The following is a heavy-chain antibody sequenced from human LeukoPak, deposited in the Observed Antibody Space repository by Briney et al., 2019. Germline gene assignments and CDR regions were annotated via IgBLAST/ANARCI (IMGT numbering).Heavy chain of an antibody. CDR3: ARNYYYYMDV. CDR2: IYSGGTT. V-gene: IGHV3-53*01. J-gene: IGHJ6*03. CDR1: GFTVSSNY. Sequence: PGGSLRLSCAVSGFTVSSNYMSWVRQAPGKGLEWVSVIYSGGTTYYADSVKGRFTISRDNAKNSLYLQMNSLRAEDTAVYSCARNYYYYMDVWGKGTTVIVSS.